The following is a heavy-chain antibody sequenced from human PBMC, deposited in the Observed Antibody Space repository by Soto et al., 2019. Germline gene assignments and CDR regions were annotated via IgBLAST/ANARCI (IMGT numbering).Heavy chain of an antibody. CDR3: ARDLGGWTDY. D-gene: IGHD6-19*01. CDR1: GYTFTSYC. CDR2: INAGNGNR. Sequence: VSVKVSCKASGYTFTSYCMHWVRQAPGQRLEWMGWINAGNGNRKYSQKFQGRVTITRDTSASTAYMELSSLRSEDTTVYYCARDLGGWTDYWGQGTLVTVSS. J-gene: IGHJ4*02. V-gene: IGHV1-3*01.